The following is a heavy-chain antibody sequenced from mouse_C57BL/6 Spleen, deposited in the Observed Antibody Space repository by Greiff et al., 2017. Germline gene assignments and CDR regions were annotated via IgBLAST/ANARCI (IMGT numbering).Heavy chain of an antibody. D-gene: IGHD1-1*01. CDR3: ERDTVRDYYAMDY. CDR1: GFTFTSYA. V-gene: IGHV5-4*01. CDR2: ISDGGSYT. Sequence: DVQLLQSGAGLVKPGGSLKLSCAASGFTFTSYAMSWVRQTPGKRLEWVATISDGGSYTYYPDNVKGRFTISKDTAKNNLYLQRSQLEYEDTAMYYSERDTVRDYYAMDYWGQGTSVTVSS. J-gene: IGHJ4*01.